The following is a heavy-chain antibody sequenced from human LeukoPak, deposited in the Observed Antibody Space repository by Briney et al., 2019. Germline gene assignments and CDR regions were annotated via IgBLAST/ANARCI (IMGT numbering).Heavy chain of an antibody. D-gene: IGHD3-10*01. CDR3: ARGGITMVRGVITPYYFDY. CDR2: IIPSFGTA. CDR1: GGTCSSFA. J-gene: IGHJ4*02. Sequence: ASVKVSCKASGGTCSSFAISWVRQAPGQGLEWKGGIIPSFGTANYAQKFQGTVTITADESTSTAYMELSSLRSEDTAVYYCARGGITMVRGVITPYYFDYWGQGTLVTVSS. V-gene: IGHV1-69*01.